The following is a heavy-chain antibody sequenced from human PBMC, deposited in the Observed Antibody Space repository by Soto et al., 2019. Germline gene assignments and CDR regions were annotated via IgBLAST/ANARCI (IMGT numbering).Heavy chain of an antibody. D-gene: IGHD2-15*01. CDR2: ISSNSEDK. V-gene: IGHV3-21*02. Sequence: EVQLVESGGGLVQPGGSLRLSCAASGFALSSHSMNWVRQAPGKGLEWVSLISSNSEDKFYADAVKVRFTISRDNAENSVWLKLDGLRVEETAVYYCRTVVQPWARCEFDCCGQGALVTVSS. J-gene: IGHJ4*02. CDR1: GFALSSHS. CDR3: RTVVQPWARCEFDC.